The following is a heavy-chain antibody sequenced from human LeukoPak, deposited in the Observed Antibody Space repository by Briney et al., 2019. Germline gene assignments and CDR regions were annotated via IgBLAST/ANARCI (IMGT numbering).Heavy chain of an antibody. V-gene: IGHV3-7*01. J-gene: IGHJ4*02. CDR2: IKQDGSEK. D-gene: IGHD3-10*01. Sequence: GGSLRLSCAASGFSFRWYWMSWVRQAPGKGLEWVANIKQDGSEKYYVDSVKGRFTISRDNAKSSLYLQMNSLRAEDTAVYYCARDSDHVRDYWGQGTLVTVSS. CDR1: GFSFRWYW. CDR3: ARDSDHVRDY.